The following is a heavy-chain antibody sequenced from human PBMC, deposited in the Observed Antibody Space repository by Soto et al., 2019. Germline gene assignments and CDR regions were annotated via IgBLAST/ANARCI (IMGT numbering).Heavy chain of an antibody. CDR3: ARADCTGAYCYSWPFNYGVDV. J-gene: IGHJ6*02. D-gene: IGHD2-15*01. V-gene: IGHV3-33*08. Sequence: QVQLVESGGGVVQPGGSLRLSCTTSGFTFNTYGMHWVRQAPGKGLEWVAIIWYDGSNKYYADSVKGRFTISRDNSKNMLYQQMNSLRAEYKALYYCARADCTGAYCYSWPFNYGVDVWGQGTTVTVSS. CDR1: GFTFNTYG. CDR2: IWYDGSNK.